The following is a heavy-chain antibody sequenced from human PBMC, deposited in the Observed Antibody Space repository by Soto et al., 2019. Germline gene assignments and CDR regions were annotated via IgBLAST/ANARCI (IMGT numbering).Heavy chain of an antibody. CDR2: ISSSGSTI. D-gene: IGHD3-10*01. V-gene: IGHV3-11*01. Sequence: GGSLRLSCAASGFTFSDYYMSWIRQAPGKGLEWVSYISSSGSTIYYADSVKGRFTISRDNAKNSLYLQMNSLRAEDTAVYYCCKGSGSNLYYYGMDVWGRGTTVTVSS. CDR3: CKGSGSNLYYYGMDV. CDR1: GFTFSDYY. J-gene: IGHJ6*02.